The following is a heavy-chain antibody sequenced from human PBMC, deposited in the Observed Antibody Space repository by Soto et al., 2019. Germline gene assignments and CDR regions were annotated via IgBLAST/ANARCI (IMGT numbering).Heavy chain of an antibody. V-gene: IGHV4-30-4*01. J-gene: IGHJ5*02. CDR1: GGSFSGYY. CDR2: IYYSGST. Sequence: PSETLSLTCAVYGGSFSGYYWSWIRQPPGKGLEWIGYIYYSGSTYYNPSLKSRVTISVDTSRNQFSLKLSSVTAADTAVYFCAREGGEYYDSSGYWHHWFDPWGQGTLVTVSS. CDR3: AREGGEYYDSSGYWHHWFDP. D-gene: IGHD3-22*01.